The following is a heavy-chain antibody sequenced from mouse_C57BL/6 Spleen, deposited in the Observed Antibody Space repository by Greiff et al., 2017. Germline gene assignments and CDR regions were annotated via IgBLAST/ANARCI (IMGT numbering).Heavy chain of an antibody. CDR2: IDPETGGT. Sequence: VQGVESGAELVRPGASVTLSCKASGYTFTDYEMHWVKQTPVHGLEWIGAIDPETGGTAYNQKFKGKAILTADKSSSTAYMELRSLTSEDSAVYYCTKVYYGYAMDYWGQGTSVTVSS. CDR1: GYTFTDYE. D-gene: IGHD2-1*01. CDR3: TKVYYGYAMDY. V-gene: IGHV1-15*01. J-gene: IGHJ4*01.